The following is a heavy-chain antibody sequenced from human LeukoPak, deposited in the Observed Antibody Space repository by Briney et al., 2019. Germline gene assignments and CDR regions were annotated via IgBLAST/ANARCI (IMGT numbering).Heavy chain of an antibody. Sequence: ASVKVSCKASGYTFTSYYMHWVRQAPGQGLEWVGIINPSGGSTSYAQKFQGRVTMTRDTSTSTVYMELSSLRSEDTAVYYCAREHRITMVRGVIDYWGQGTLVTVSS. CDR3: AREHRITMVRGVIDY. D-gene: IGHD3-10*01. J-gene: IGHJ4*02. CDR1: GYTFTSYY. V-gene: IGHV1-46*01. CDR2: INPSGGST.